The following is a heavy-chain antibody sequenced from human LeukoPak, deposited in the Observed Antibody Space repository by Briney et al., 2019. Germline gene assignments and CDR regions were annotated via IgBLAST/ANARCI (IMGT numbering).Heavy chain of an antibody. Sequence: SETLSLTCTVSGGPISSYYRSWIRQPPGKGLEWIGYIYYSGSTNYNPSLKSRVTISVDTSKNQFSLKLSSVTAADTAVYYCARDPGTYGMDVWGQGTTVTVSS. CDR2: IYYSGST. CDR3: ARDPGTYGMDV. D-gene: IGHD1-14*01. CDR1: GGPISSYY. V-gene: IGHV4-59*01. J-gene: IGHJ6*02.